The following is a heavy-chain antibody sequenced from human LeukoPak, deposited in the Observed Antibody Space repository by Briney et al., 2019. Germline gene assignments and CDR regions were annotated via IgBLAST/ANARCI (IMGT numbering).Heavy chain of an antibody. V-gene: IGHV3-11*03. CDR3: ARRAVRGPYLGYYYYYGMDV. J-gene: IGHJ6*02. CDR1: GFTFSDYY. Sequence: MAGGSPRLSCAASGFTFSDYYMSWIRQAPGKGLEWVSYISSSSSYTNYADSVKGRFTISRDNAKNSLYLQMNSLRAEDTAVYYCARRAVRGPYLGYYYYYGMDVWGQGTTVTVSS. D-gene: IGHD3-10*01. CDR2: ISSSSSYT.